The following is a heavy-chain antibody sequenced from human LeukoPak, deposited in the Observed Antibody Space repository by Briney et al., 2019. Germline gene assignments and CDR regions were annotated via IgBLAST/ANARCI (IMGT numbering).Heavy chain of an antibody. V-gene: IGHV1-2*06. CDR3: ARERGYSSSWYLL. J-gene: IGHJ4*02. Sequence: ASVKVSXKASGYTFTGYYMHWVRQAPGQGLEWMGRINPNSGGTNYAQKFQGRVTMTRDTSISTAYMELSRLRSDDTAVYYCARERGYSSSWYLLWGQRTLVTVSS. D-gene: IGHD6-13*01. CDR2: INPNSGGT. CDR1: GYTFTGYY.